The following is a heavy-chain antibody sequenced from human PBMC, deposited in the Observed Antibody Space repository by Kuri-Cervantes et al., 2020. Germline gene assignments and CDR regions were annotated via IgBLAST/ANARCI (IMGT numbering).Heavy chain of an antibody. J-gene: IGHJ4*02. V-gene: IGHV1-18*01. Sequence: ASVKVSCKASGYTVTSYGISWVRQAPGQGLEWMGWISAYNGNTNYAQKLQGRVIMTTDTSTSTAYMELRSLRSDDTAVYYCARYYDSSGYYPFDYWGQGTLVTVSS. CDR1: GYTVTSYG. D-gene: IGHD3-22*01. CDR3: ARYYDSSGYYPFDY. CDR2: ISAYNGNT.